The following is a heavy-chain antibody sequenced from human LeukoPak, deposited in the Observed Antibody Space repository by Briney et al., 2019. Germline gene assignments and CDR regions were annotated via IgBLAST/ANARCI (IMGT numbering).Heavy chain of an antibody. D-gene: IGHD1-26*01. V-gene: IGHV1-18*01. CDR3: ARDPPSGSSYYYYGMDV. CDR1: GGTFSSYA. CDR2: ISAYNGNT. J-gene: IGHJ6*02. Sequence: ASVKVSCKASGGTFSSYAISWVRQAPGQGLEWMGWISAYNGNTNYAQKLQGRVTMTTDTSTSTAYMELRSLRSDDTAVYYCARDPPSGSSYYYYGMDVWGQGTTVTVSS.